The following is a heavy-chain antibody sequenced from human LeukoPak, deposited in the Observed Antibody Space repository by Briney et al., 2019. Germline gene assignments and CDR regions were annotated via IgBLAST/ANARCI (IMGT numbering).Heavy chain of an antibody. CDR2: ISSSSNYI. CDR3: ARGAYDFWRPQGPHY. D-gene: IGHD3-3*01. J-gene: IGHJ4*02. CDR1: GFTFSGYS. Sequence: GGSLRLSCAASGFTFSGYSMNWVRQAPGKGLEWVSSISSSSNYIHYADSVKGRFTISRDNAKNSLYLQVNSLRAEDTAVYYCARGAYDFWRPQGPHYWGQGPLVTVSS. V-gene: IGHV3-21*04.